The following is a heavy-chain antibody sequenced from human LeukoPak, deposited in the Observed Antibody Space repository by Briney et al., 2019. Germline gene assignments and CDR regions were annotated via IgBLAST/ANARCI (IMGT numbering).Heavy chain of an antibody. D-gene: IGHD5-24*01. CDR3: ARVGDGYKYDY. J-gene: IGHJ4*02. V-gene: IGHV1-69*04. CDR2: IIPILGIA. Sequence: SVKVSCKASGYTFTGYYMHWVRQAPGQGLEWMGRIIPILGIANYAQKFQGRVTITADKSTSTAYMELSSLRSEDTAVYYCARVGDGYKYDYWGQGTLVTVSS. CDR1: GYTFTGYY.